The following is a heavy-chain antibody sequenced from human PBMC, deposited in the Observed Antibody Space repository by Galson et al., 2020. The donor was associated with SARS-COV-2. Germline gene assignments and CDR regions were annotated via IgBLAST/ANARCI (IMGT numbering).Heavy chain of an antibody. CDR3: ARGGEWELAYYFDY. Sequence: GGSLRLSCAASGFTFSNYVMHWVRQAPGKGPEWVAVISSDGSNSFYADSLKGRFIISRDNSKSTLYLQMNSLRAEDTAVYYCARGGEWELAYYFDYWGQGTLVTVS. CDR1: GFTFSNYV. V-gene: IGHV3-30*04. D-gene: IGHD1-26*01. CDR2: ISSDGSNS. J-gene: IGHJ4*02.